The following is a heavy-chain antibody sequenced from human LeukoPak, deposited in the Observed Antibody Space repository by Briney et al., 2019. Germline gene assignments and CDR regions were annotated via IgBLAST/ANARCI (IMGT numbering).Heavy chain of an antibody. D-gene: IGHD3-22*01. CDR1: GYTFTSYG. CDR3: ARDQSVVITYYFDY. V-gene: IGHV1-18*01. Sequence: GASVKVSCKASGYTFTSYGISWVRQAPGQGLEWMGWISAYNGNANYAQKLQGRVTMTTDTSTSTAYMELRSLRSDDTAVYYCARDQSVVITYYFDYWGQGTLVTVSS. J-gene: IGHJ4*02. CDR2: ISAYNGNA.